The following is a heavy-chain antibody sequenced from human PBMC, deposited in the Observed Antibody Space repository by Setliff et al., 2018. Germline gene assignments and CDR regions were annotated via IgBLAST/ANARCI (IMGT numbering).Heavy chain of an antibody. D-gene: IGHD4-17*01. V-gene: IGHV5-51*01. CDR1: GYSFTSYW. Sequence: GESLTISCKGSGYSFTSYWIGWVRQMPGKGLEWMGITYPGDSDTRYSPSFQGQVTISADKSISTAYLQWSSLKASDTATYYCARPLRWSRDAFDIWGQGTMVTVSS. CDR3: ARPLRWSRDAFDI. J-gene: IGHJ3*02. CDR2: TYPGDSDT.